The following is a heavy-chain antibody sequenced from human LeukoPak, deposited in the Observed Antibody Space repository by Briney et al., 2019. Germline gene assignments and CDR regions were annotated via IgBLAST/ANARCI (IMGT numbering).Heavy chain of an antibody. CDR1: GFTFSSYG. CDR2: IWYDGSNK. J-gene: IGHJ4*02. CDR3: ARDSHSWGRGYYFDY. V-gene: IGHV3-33*01. D-gene: IGHD6-13*01. Sequence: GGSLRLSCAASGFTFSSYGMHWVRQAPGKGLESVAVIWYDGSNKYYADSVKGRFTISRDNSKNTLYLQMNSLRAEDTAVYYCARDSHSWGRGYYFDYWGQGTLVTVSS.